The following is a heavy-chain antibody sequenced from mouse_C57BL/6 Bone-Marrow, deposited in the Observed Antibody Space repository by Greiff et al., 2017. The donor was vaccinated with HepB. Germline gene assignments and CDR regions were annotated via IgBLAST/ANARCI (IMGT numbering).Heavy chain of an antibody. V-gene: IGHV1-82*01. CDR3: ATFAY. CDR1: GYAFSSSC. J-gene: IGHJ3*01. CDR2: IYPGDGDT. Sequence: QVQLQQSGPELVKPWASVKISCKVSGYAFSSSCVNWLKQRPGRGLEWIGRIYPGDGDTNYNGKFKGKATLTADKSSSTAYMQLSSLTSEDSAVYFCATFAYWGQGTLVTVSA.